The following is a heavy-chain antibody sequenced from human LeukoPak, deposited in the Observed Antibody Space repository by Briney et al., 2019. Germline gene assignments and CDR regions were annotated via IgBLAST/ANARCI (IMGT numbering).Heavy chain of an antibody. CDR2: VSTSGRT. CDR1: GGSISSYY. Sequence: SETLSLTCTVSGGSISSYYWSWIRQPAGKGLEWTGRVSTSGRTNYNPSLKSRLTMSADTSKKQFSLILNSVTAADTAVYYCAVGRPRNTTRLDDGYDFWGQGTMVTVSS. CDR3: AVGRPRNTTRLDDGYDF. V-gene: IGHV4-4*07. J-gene: IGHJ3*01. D-gene: IGHD1-1*01.